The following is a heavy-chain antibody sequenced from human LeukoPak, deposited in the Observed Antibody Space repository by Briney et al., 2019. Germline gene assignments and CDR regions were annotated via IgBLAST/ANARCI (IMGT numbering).Heavy chain of an antibody. V-gene: IGHV3-23*01. CDR2: VKTSAGDT. Sequence: GGSLRLSCAASGFMFSNYVMSWVRQAPGRGLEWVSVVKTSAGDTYYADSVKGRFTISRDNSKSTVYLQMNSLRAEDSALYYCAKGQMATILGFDSWGQGALVTVSS. D-gene: IGHD5-24*01. J-gene: IGHJ4*02. CDR1: GFMFSNYV. CDR3: AKGQMATILGFDS.